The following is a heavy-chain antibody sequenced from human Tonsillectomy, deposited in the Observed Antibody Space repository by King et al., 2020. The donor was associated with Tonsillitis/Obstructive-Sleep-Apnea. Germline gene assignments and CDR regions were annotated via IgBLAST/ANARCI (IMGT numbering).Heavy chain of an antibody. CDR2: FYYGGRT. D-gene: IGHD4-17*01. J-gene: IGHJ4*02. V-gene: IGHV4-59*01. CDR3: VTVSPNGDNVD. CDR1: GGSISRYY. Sequence: QLQESGPGLVKPSETLSLTCTVSGGSISRYYYTWIRQPPGKGLEWIGYFYYGGRTNHNPSLKSRVTISVDTSKNQFSLKLTSVTAADTAVYYCVTVSPNGDNVDWGQGTLVTVSS.